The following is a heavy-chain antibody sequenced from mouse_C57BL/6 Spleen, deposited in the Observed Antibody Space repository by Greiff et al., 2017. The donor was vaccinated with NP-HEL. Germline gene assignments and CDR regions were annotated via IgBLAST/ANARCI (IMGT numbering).Heavy chain of an antibody. CDR1: GYTFTDYE. J-gene: IGHJ3*01. D-gene: IGHD2-5*01. CDR3: TAYYSNYWFAY. Sequence: QVQLQQSGAELVRPGASVTLSCKASGYTFTDYEMHWVKQTPVHGLEWIGAIDPDTGGTAYNQKFKGKAILTADKSSSTAYMELRSLTSEDSAVYYCTAYYSNYWFAYWGQGTLVTVSA. CDR2: IDPDTGGT. V-gene: IGHV1-15*01.